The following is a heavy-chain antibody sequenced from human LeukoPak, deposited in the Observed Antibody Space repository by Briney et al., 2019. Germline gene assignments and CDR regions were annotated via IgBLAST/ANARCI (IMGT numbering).Heavy chain of an antibody. J-gene: IGHJ6*02. D-gene: IGHD6-19*01. Sequence: GASVKVSCKASRYTFSNYGISWVRQAPGQGLEWMGWISAYNGQTKYAEKFQGRVTMTTDAPTSTANMELRSLRLNDTAVYYCARSRGQWLERVYYYYAMDVWGQGTTVTVSS. CDR3: ARSRGQWLERVYYYYAMDV. CDR2: ISAYNGQT. CDR1: RYTFSNYG. V-gene: IGHV1-18*01.